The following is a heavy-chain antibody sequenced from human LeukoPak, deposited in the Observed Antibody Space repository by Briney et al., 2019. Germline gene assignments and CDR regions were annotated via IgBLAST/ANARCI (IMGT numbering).Heavy chain of an antibody. J-gene: IGHJ4*02. D-gene: IGHD3-22*01. CDR1: GFTFSDYY. V-gene: IGHV3-11*04. CDR3: AISYYDTSGPFDY. Sequence: GSLRLSCAASGFTFSDYYMSWIRQAPGKGLEWVSYISSSGSTIYYADSVKGRCTISRDNAKNSLYLQMNSLRAEDTAVYYCAISYYDTSGPFDYWGQGTLVTVSS. CDR2: ISSSGSTI.